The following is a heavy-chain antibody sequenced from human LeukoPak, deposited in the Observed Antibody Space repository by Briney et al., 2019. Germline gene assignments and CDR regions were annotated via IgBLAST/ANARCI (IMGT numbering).Heavy chain of an antibody. CDR1: GGSISNGGYS. J-gene: IGHJ4*02. D-gene: IGHD5-12*01. CDR2: IYHSGST. V-gene: IGHV4-30-2*01. Sequence: SETLSLTCAVSGGSISNGGYSWSWIRQPPGKGLEWIGYIYHSGSTYYNPSLKSRVTISVDRSKNQFSLKLSSVTAADTAVYYCARDYSGYGYFDYWGQGTLVTVSS. CDR3: ARDYSGYGYFDY.